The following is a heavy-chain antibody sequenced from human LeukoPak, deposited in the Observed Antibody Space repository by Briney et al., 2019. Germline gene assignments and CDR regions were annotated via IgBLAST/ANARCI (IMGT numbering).Heavy chain of an antibody. CDR3: AKSIAGSGTSYFDY. CDR1: GFAFSSYA. J-gene: IGHJ4*02. CDR2: IIGSGTYT. D-gene: IGHD6-6*01. Sequence: GGSLRLSCAASGFAFSSYAMSWVRQAPAKGLEWVSGIIGSGTYTSGADSVKGRFTISRDNSKNTLYLQMNSLRAEDTAVYYCAKSIAGSGTSYFDYWGQGTLVTVSS. V-gene: IGHV3-23*01.